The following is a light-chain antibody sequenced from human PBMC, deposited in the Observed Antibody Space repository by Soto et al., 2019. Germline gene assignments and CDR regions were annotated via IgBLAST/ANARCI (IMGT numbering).Light chain of an antibody. CDR2: GNS. CDR3: QSYDSSLRGGV. CDR1: SSNIGAGYD. V-gene: IGLV1-40*01. Sequence: QSVLTQPPSVSGAPGQRVTISCTGSSSNIGAGYDVHWYQQLPGTAPKLLIYGNSNRPSGVPDRFSGSKSFTSASLAITGLQAEDEADYYCQSYDSSLRGGVFGGGTKVTVL. J-gene: IGLJ2*01.